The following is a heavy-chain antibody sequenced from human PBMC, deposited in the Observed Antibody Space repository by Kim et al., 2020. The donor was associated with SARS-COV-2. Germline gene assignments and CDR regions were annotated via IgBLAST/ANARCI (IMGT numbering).Heavy chain of an antibody. CDR3: ATDSVGGPLD. Sequence: GGSLRLSCAASGRTYGLHWVRRAPGKGLEWVALISSDGNDKYYVDSVKGRFAISRDNSKNTLFLQMSNLRPEDTALYYCATDSVGGPLDWGQGTLVTVSS. J-gene: IGHJ4*02. CDR1: GRTYG. V-gene: IGHV3-30*03. CDR2: ISSDGNDK. D-gene: IGHD2-15*01.